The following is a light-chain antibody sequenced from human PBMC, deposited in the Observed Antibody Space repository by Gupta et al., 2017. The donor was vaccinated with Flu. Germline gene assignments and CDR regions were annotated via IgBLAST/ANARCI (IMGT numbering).Light chain of an antibody. V-gene: IGKV6-21*01. CDR1: QNIGGA. CDR3: HQSSDLPWT. Sequence: EIVLTQSPDFQSVTPKERVTITCRASQNIGGALHWYQQKPDQSPKVLIKYASQSFSGVPSRFSGSGSGTDFTLTINGLETEDAATYYCHQSSDLPWTFGQGTKVEIQ. CDR2: YAS. J-gene: IGKJ1*01.